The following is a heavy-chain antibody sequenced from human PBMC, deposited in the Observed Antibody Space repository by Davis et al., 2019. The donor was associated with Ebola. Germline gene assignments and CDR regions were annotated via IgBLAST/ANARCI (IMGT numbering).Heavy chain of an antibody. V-gene: IGHV3-73*01. J-gene: IGHJ6*03. CDR2: IRSKANSYAT. CDR3: TRHYDIVVVPAAMSYYYYMDV. Sequence: GESLKISCAASGFTFSGSAMHWVRQASGKGLEWVGRIRSKANSYATAYAASVKGRFTISRDDSKNTAYLQMNSLKTEDTAVYYCTRHYDIVVVPAAMSYYYYMDVWGKGTTVTVSS. D-gene: IGHD2-2*01. CDR1: GFTFSGSA.